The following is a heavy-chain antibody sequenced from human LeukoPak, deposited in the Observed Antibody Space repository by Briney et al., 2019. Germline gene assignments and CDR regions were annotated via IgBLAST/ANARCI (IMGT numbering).Heavy chain of an antibody. D-gene: IGHD2-15*01. V-gene: IGHV3-7*01. CDR3: ARGAYCSGGSCYSEYYGMDV. J-gene: IGHJ6*02. CDR1: GFTFSSYA. Sequence: GGSLRLSCAASGFTFSSYAMSWVRQAPGKGLEWVANIKQDGSEKYYVDSVKGRFTISRDNAKNSLYLQMNSLRAEDTAVYYCARGAYCSGGSCYSEYYGMDVWGQGTTVTVSS. CDR2: IKQDGSEK.